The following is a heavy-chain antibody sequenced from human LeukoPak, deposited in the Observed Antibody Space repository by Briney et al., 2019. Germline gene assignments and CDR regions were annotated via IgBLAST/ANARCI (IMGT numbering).Heavy chain of an antibody. CDR3: ARDSLATTGFDY. J-gene: IGHJ4*02. CDR2: IWYDGSNK. CDR1: GFTFSSYG. Sequence: GGSLRLSCAASGFTFSSYGMHWVRQAPGKGLEWVAVIWYDGSNKYYADSVKGRFTISRDNSKNTLYLQMNSLRAEDTAVYCCARDSLATTGFDYWGQGTLVTVSS. D-gene: IGHD5-24*01. V-gene: IGHV3-33*01.